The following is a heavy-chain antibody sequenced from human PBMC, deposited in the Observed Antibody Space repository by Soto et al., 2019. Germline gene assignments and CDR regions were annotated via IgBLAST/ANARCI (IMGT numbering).Heavy chain of an antibody. CDR3: ARPLDEEIVALTASGYYMDV. CDR2: ISSSSSYI. V-gene: IGHV3-21*01. CDR1: GFTFSSYS. D-gene: IGHD5-12*01. J-gene: IGHJ6*03. Sequence: GGSLRLSCAASGFTFSSYSMNWVRQAPGKGLEWVSSISSSSSYIYYADSVKGRFTISRDNAKNSLYLQMNSLRAEDTAVYYCARPLDEEIVALTASGYYMDVWGKGTTVTVSS.